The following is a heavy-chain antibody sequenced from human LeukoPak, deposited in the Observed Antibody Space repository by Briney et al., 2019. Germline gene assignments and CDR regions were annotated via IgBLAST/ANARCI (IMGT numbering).Heavy chain of an antibody. CDR3: ATDLNWNYAFDI. V-gene: IGHV1-18*01. CDR2: ISAYNGNT. J-gene: IGHJ3*02. Sequence: GASVKVSCKASGYTFTSYGISWVRQAPGQGLEWMGWISAYNGNTNYAQKLQGRVTMTTDTSTSTAYMELSSLRSEDTAVYYCATDLNWNYAFDIWGQGTMATVSS. CDR1: GYTFTSYG. D-gene: IGHD1-7*01.